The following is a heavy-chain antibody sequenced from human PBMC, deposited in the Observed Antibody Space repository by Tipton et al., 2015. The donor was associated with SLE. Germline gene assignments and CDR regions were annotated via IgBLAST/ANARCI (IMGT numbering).Heavy chain of an antibody. CDR3: ARAFGTSWQWWFDP. D-gene: IGHD2-2*01. Sequence: TLSLTCTVSGGSISSGGYYWNWIRQHPGKGLEWIGYIYYSGSTYYNPSLKSRITISVDTSKNQFSLKLTSVTAADTAVYYCARAFGTSWQWWFDPWGQGTLVTVSS. CDR2: IYYSGST. J-gene: IGHJ5*02. V-gene: IGHV4-31*03. CDR1: GGSISSGGYY.